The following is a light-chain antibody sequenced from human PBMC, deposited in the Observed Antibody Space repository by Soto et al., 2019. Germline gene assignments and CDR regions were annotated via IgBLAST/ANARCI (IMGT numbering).Light chain of an antibody. J-gene: IGLJ1*01. V-gene: IGLV2-14*01. CDR2: EVN. CDR1: SSHVGGYNY. Sequence: QSALTQPASVSGSPGQSITISCTGTSSHVGGYNYVSWYQQHPGKAPKLMIYEVNNRPSGVSNRFSGSKSGSTASLTISGLQAEDEADYYCSSYTSSSTLGVFGTGTKLTVL. CDR3: SSYTSSSTLGV.